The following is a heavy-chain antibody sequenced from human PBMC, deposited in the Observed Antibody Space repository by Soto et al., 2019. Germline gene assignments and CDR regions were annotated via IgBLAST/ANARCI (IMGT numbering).Heavy chain of an antibody. CDR2: ISSSSSYI. J-gene: IGHJ4*02. Sequence: ESGGGLVKPGGSLRLSCAASGFTFSSYSMNWVRQAPGKGLEWVSSISSSSSYIYYADSVKGRFTISRDNAKNPLYLQMNSLRAEDTAVYYCARLTSYDRSGYCCYWGQGTLVTVSS. D-gene: IGHD3-22*01. CDR3: ARLTSYDRSGYCCY. V-gene: IGHV3-21*01. CDR1: GFTFSSYS.